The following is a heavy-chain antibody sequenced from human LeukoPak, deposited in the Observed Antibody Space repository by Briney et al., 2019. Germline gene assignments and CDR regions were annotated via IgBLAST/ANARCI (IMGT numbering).Heavy chain of an antibody. CDR1: GFTFSSYS. J-gene: IGHJ6*03. V-gene: IGHV3-48*01. CDR2: ISSSSSTI. Sequence: GGSLRLSCAASGFTFSSYSMNWVRQAPGKGLEWVSYISSSSSTIYYADSVKGRFTISRDNAKNSLYLQMNSLRAEDTAVYYCARDGSGYDTYYYYYYMDVWGKGTTVTVSS. D-gene: IGHD5-12*01. CDR3: ARDGSGYDTYYYYYYMDV.